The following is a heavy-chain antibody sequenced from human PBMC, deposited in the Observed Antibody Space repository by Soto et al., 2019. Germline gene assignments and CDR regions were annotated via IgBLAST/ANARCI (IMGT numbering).Heavy chain of an antibody. J-gene: IGHJ4*02. CDR1: GGSTSSGGYY. V-gene: IGHV4-31*03. Sequence: QVQLQESGPGLVKPSQTLSLTCTVSGGSTSSGGYYWSWIRQHPGKGLEWVGYIYYSGSTYYHPSLTGRVTISVDTSKNQFSLKLSSVTAADTAVYYCARDGSGYASFDYWGQGTLVTVSS. CDR2: IYYSGST. D-gene: IGHD5-12*01. CDR3: ARDGSGYASFDY.